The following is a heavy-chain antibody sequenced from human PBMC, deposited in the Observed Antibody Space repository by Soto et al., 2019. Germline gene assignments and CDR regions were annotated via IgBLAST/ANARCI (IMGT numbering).Heavy chain of an antibody. Sequence: PSETLSLTCAVYGGSFSGYYWSWIRQPPGKGLEWIGEINHSGSTNYNPSLKSRVTISVDTSKNQFSLKLSSVTAADTAVYYCARGPRYYFDYWGQGTRGTVS. CDR1: GGSFSGYY. V-gene: IGHV4-34*01. CDR3: ARGPRYYFDY. J-gene: IGHJ4*02. CDR2: INHSGST.